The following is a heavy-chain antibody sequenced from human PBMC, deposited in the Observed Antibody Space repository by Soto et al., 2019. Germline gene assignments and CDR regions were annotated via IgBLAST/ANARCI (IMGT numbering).Heavy chain of an antibody. CDR3: AREKPVFGVVMSFDY. V-gene: IGHV4-39*02. D-gene: IGHD3-3*01. Sequence: QLQLQESGPGLVRPSETLSLTCTVSGASITGCSYFWGWVRQSPGKGLEWIGSIYYSGSTDYIPSLKSRVAISVDTSKNQFSLKLRSVAAADTAVYFCAREKPVFGVVMSFDYWGQGALVTASS. J-gene: IGHJ4*02. CDR2: IYYSGST. CDR1: GASITGCSYF.